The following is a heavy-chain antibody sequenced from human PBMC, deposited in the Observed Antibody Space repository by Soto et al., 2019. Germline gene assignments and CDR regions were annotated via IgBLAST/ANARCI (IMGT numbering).Heavy chain of an antibody. CDR1: GGTLSDHG. D-gene: IGHD3-10*01. Sequence: QVQLEQSGAEVKKPGSSVKVSCKAAGGTLSDHGVAWLRQAPGQGLEWMGGTIPVFNTTNYAQKFQGRVTVTADKFTTIAYMELSSLISEDTALYFCARVVYGAGNYYTGPSAFDIWGQGTMVSVSS. J-gene: IGHJ3*02. V-gene: IGHV1-69*06. CDR3: ARVVYGAGNYYTGPSAFDI. CDR2: TIPVFNTT.